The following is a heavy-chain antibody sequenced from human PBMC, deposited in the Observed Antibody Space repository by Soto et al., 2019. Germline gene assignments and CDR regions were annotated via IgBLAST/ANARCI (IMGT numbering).Heavy chain of an antibody. CDR2: INHSGIT. D-gene: IGHD2-15*01. CDR1: GGSFRGYF. CDR3: ARRFCSDSYCSYFDY. Sequence: ETLSVTGGVSGGSFRGYFWSWIRQPPGKGLEWIGEINHSGITSYSPSLGSRVTTSVDTPKNQFSLRLRSVTAADTAIYYCARRFCSDSYCSYFDYWGRGTLVTVSS. J-gene: IGHJ4*02. V-gene: IGHV4-34*10.